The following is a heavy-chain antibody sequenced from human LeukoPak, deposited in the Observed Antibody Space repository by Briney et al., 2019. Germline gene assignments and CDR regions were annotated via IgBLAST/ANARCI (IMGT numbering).Heavy chain of an antibody. CDR2: ITASGDST. V-gene: IGHV3-23*01. Sequence: GGSLRLSCAGSGFPFSSYPISWVRQPPGKGLEWVSAITASGDSTYSADSVKGRFTISRDNAKNSLYLQMNSLRAEDTAVYYCARYDFWSGNDYWGQGTLVTVSS. D-gene: IGHD3-3*01. CDR3: ARYDFWSGNDY. CDR1: GFPFSSYP. J-gene: IGHJ4*02.